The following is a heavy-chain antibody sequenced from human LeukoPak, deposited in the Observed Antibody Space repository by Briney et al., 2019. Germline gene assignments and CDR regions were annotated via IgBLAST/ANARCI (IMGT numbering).Heavy chain of an antibody. CDR2: IYYSGST. CDR1: GGSFSGYY. CDR3: ARVSLADYFDY. Sequence: SESLSLTCAVYGGSFSGYYWSWIRQPPGKGLEWIGSIYYSGSTYYNPSLKSRVTISVDTSKNQFSLKLSSVTAADTAVYYCARVSLADYFDYWGQGTLDTVSS. J-gene: IGHJ4*02. D-gene: IGHD6-19*01. V-gene: IGHV4-34*01.